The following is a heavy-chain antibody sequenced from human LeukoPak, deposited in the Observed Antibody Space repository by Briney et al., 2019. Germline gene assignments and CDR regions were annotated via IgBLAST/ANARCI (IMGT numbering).Heavy chain of an antibody. V-gene: IGHV3-48*01. Sequence: GGPVPHFRAASGFTFSIFGMNWLPPAPGKGLEWVSYLSRSSSTIYSADSVKGRFTISSDNATNLLYLLMNSLRAEDTGVYCCARVLHCRLWDISDYYPYWGQGTLVSV. CDR2: LSRSSSTI. CDR3: ARVLHCRLWDISDYYPY. J-gene: IGHJ4*02. D-gene: IGHD3-22*01. CDR1: GFTFSIFG.